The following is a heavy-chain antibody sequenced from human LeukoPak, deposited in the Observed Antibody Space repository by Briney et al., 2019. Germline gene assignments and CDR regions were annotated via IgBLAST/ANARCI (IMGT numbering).Heavy chain of an antibody. D-gene: IGHD2-2*02. CDR3: ARRYCNSTTCYTVDC. CDR2: ISYTGSA. J-gene: IGHJ4*02. Sequence: SETLSLTCAVYGESFSGYYWTWIRQSPGRGLEWIGEISYTGSANYNPSLKSRVTISVDTSKNQFSLKLSSVTAADTAVYYCARRYCNSTTCYTVDCWGQGTLVTVSS. V-gene: IGHV4-34*01. CDR1: GESFSGYY.